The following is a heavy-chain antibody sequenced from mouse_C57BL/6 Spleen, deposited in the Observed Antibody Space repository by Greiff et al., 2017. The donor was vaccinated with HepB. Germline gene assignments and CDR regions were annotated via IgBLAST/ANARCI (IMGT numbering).Heavy chain of an antibody. D-gene: IGHD1-1*01. CDR1: GYAFTNYL. CDR3: ARSPLYYYGSSYSSWFAY. J-gene: IGHJ3*01. Sequence: VQLKESGAELVRPGTSVKVSCKASGYAFTNYLIEWVKQRPGQGLEWIGVINPGSGGTNYNEKFKGKATLTADKSSSTAYMQLSSLTSEDSAVYFCARSPLYYYGSSYSSWFAYWGQGTLVTVSA. CDR2: INPGSGGT. V-gene: IGHV1-54*01.